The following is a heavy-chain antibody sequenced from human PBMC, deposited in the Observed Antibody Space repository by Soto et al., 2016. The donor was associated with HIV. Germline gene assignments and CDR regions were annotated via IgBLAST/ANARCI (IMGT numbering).Heavy chain of an antibody. D-gene: IGHD1-26*01. Sequence: VQLQESGPGLVKPSETLSLTCTVSGGPISSYYWNWIRQSAGKGLEWIGRTYPSGSTDYNPSLKSRINISIDKSNNQFSLRLSSVTAADTAVYFCARSGGTYSPFAYWGQGSLVTVSS. CDR3: ARSGGTYSPFAY. CDR1: GGPISSYY. CDR2: TYPSGST. J-gene: IGHJ4*02. V-gene: IGHV4-4*07.